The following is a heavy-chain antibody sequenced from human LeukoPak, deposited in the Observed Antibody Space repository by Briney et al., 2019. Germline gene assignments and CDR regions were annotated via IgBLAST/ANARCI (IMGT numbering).Heavy chain of an antibody. CDR2: IKPSGDNT. D-gene: IGHD5-24*01. Sequence: GASVKVSCKTSGYSFTSYNLHWVRQAPGQRPEWMGIIKPSGDNTNNAQKFKGRVTMTSDTSTSTVYMELSSLKSEDTAVYYCARIRDGYNDAYDIWGQGTMVTVTS. CDR3: ARIRDGYNDAYDI. V-gene: IGHV1-46*01. CDR1: GYSFTSYN. J-gene: IGHJ3*02.